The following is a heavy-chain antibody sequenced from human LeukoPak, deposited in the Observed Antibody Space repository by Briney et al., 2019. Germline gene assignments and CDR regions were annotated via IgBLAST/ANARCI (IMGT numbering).Heavy chain of an antibody. Sequence: PGGSLRLSCEASGFIFSNYGMHWVRQAPGKGLEWLALIWYDGQTKFYADSVKGRFTISRDNSGNTLFLHMTSLRVEDTAVYYCARHGGRVAVAGGPGYWGQGALVTVSS. CDR3: ARHGGRVAVAGGPGY. J-gene: IGHJ4*02. V-gene: IGHV3-33*01. D-gene: IGHD6-19*01. CDR2: IWYDGQTK. CDR1: GFIFSNYG.